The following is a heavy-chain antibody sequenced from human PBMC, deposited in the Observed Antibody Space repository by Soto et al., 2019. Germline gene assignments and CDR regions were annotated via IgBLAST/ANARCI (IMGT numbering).Heavy chain of an antibody. V-gene: IGHV3-23*01. D-gene: IGHD2-15*01. Sequence: GGSLRLSCAASGFTFSSYAMSWVRQAPGKGLEWVSAISGSGGSTYYADSVKGRFTISRDNSKNTLYLQMNSLRAEDTAVYYCAKIDTGYCSGGSCNRTTWDYYYYGMDVWGQGTTVTVSS. J-gene: IGHJ6*02. CDR2: ISGSGGST. CDR3: AKIDTGYCSGGSCNRTTWDYYYYGMDV. CDR1: GFTFSSYA.